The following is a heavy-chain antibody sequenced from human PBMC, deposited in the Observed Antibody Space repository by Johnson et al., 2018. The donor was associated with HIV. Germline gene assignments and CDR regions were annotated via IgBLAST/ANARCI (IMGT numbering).Heavy chain of an antibody. CDR2: IYNDGNT. D-gene: IGHD3-9*01. V-gene: IGHV3-53*01. CDR1: GFTVSSNY. CDR3: VTDFVTGFDFHSPGNAFDI. Sequence: QLVESGGGLIQPGGSLRLSCAASGFTVSSNYMSWVRQAPGKGLEWVSVIYNDGNTYYADSVKGRFTISRNSTENSMSLQMNSLRGEDTALYYCVTDFVTGFDFHSPGNAFDIWGQGTMVTVSS. J-gene: IGHJ3*02.